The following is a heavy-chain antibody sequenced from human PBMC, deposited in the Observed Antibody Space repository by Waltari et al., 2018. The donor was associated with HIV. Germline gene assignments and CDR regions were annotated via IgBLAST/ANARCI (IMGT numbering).Heavy chain of an antibody. CDR1: VGSIKNPAYY. V-gene: IGHV4-39*02. D-gene: IGHD1-26*01. Sequence: QVQLQESGPGLVKPSETLSLVCSVSVGSIKNPAYYWAWIRQPPGKGFEWIGTIYSAGNTYYKTSYTSSLQSRITISADTSKNHFSLRLASVTAADTAVYFCSRLILGTTSRYFAAWGRGTLVTVSS. CDR2: IYSAGNT. CDR3: SRLILGTTSRYFAA. J-gene: IGHJ2*01.